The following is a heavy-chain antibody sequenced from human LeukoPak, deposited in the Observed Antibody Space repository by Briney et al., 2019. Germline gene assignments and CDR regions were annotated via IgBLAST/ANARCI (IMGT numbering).Heavy chain of an antibody. CDR3: ARDFSVATTDY. J-gene: IGHJ4*02. Sequence: GGSLRLSCAASGFTFSDHYMSWIRQAPGKGLEWVSYISSSGSTIYYADSVKGRFTISRDNAKNSLYLQMNSLRAEETAVYYCARDFSVATTDYWGQGTLVTVSS. V-gene: IGHV3-11*04. CDR1: GFTFSDHY. CDR2: ISSSGSTI. D-gene: IGHD5-12*01.